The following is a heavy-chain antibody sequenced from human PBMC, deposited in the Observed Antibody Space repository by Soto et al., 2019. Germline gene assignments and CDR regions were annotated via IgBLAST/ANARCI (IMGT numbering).Heavy chain of an antibody. CDR2: ISYDGSIK. J-gene: IGHJ4*02. CDR3: ARAWSTSGDLDY. Sequence: QVQLVESGGGVVQPGRSLRLSCAASGFTFSSHSIQWVRQAPGKGLEWVAVISYDGSIKYYADSVKGRCTISRDNSKNTAYLQMNSMRAEDTAVFYCARAWSTSGDLDYWGQGTLVIVSS. CDR1: GFTFSSHS. V-gene: IGHV3-30-3*01. D-gene: IGHD3-10*01.